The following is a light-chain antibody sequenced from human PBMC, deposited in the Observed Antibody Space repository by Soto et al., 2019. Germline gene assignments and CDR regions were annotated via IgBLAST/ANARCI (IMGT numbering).Light chain of an antibody. J-gene: IGKJ1*01. CDR3: QQYYSRES. Sequence: DIQMTQSPSVVSASVGDTVTITCRASQAVNPWLAWHQQKPGRVPRVLIYKTSDLENGVQSRFSGSGSGTEFTLTISNLQPADFATYYCQQYYSRESFGQGTKV. CDR1: QAVNPW. CDR2: KTS. V-gene: IGKV1-5*03.